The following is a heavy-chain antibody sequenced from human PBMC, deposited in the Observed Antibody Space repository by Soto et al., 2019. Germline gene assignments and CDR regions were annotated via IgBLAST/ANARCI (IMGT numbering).Heavy chain of an antibody. Sequence: QVQLQQWGAGLLKPSETLSLTCAVYGGSFSGYYWSWIRQPPGKGLEWIGEIKHSGSTNYNPSLKSRVTISVDTSKNQFSLKLSSVTAADTAVYYCARAGGDSLEDYYYYYMDVWGKGTTVTVSS. CDR3: ARAGGDSLEDYYYYYMDV. CDR1: GGSFSGYY. J-gene: IGHJ6*03. V-gene: IGHV4-34*01. CDR2: IKHSGST. D-gene: IGHD2-21*02.